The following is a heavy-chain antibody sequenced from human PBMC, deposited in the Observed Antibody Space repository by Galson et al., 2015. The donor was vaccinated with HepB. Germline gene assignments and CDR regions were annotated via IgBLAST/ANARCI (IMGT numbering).Heavy chain of an antibody. J-gene: IGHJ3*02. V-gene: IGHV1-69*13. Sequence: SVKVSCKASGGTFSSYAISWVRQAPGQGLEWMGGIIPIFGTANYAQKFQGRVTITADESTSTAYMELSSLRSEDTAVYYCARDTDYYYDSSGYRPVAFDIWGQGTMVTVSS. D-gene: IGHD3-22*01. CDR3: ARDTDYYYDSSGYRPVAFDI. CDR2: IIPIFGTA. CDR1: GGTFSSYA.